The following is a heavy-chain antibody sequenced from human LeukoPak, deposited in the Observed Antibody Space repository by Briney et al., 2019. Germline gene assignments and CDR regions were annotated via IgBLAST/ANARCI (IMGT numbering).Heavy chain of an antibody. CDR3: ARERDHGYSYGHVLDF. Sequence: PSETLSLTCTVSGGSMNTYYWTWIRQTAGGGLEWIGQVHSSVGTTYNPSLRSRVSLSLDTSKNHFSLRLASVTAADTVVYFCARERDHGYSYGHVLDFWGQGIPVTVSS. J-gene: IGHJ4*02. CDR2: VHSSVGT. CDR1: GGSMNTYY. V-gene: IGHV4-4*07. D-gene: IGHD5-18*01.